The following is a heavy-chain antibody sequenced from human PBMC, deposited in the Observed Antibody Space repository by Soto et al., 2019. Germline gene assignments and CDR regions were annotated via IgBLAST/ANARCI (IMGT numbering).Heavy chain of an antibody. D-gene: IGHD1-20*01. J-gene: IGHJ5*02. CDR3: ARSHRYNSSFFCP. V-gene: IGHV1-18*04. CDR1: GYAFSDHG. Sequence: QVRLVLSGDELKKPGASMKVSCKASGYAFSDHGISWVRQAPGQGLEWIGWISAYNGNTNYAQKFQGRVTVTTDASTAPTYNEGRGLKSDHTAVYYFARSHRYNSSFFCPWSQGTLITVSS. CDR2: ISAYNGNT.